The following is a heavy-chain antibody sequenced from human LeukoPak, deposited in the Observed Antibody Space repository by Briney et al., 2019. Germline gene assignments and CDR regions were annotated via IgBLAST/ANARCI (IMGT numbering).Heavy chain of an antibody. V-gene: IGHV3-23*01. J-gene: IGHJ4*02. CDR2: ISGSGGST. D-gene: IGHD6-13*01. Sequence: GGSLSLSCAASGFTFNIYAMSWVRQAPGKGLEWVAGISGSGGSTGYADSVKGRFTISRDNSKSTLYLHMNSLRAEDTAVYYCAKDRRIAAAYLFDYWGKGTLVSVSS. CDR3: AKDRRIAAAYLFDY. CDR1: GFTFNIYA.